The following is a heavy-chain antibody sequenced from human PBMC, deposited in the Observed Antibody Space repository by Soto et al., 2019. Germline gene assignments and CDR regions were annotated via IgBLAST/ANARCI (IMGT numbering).Heavy chain of an antibody. D-gene: IGHD3-10*01. CDR2: INPSGGST. Sequence: ASLKVSCKASGYTFTSYYMHWVRQAPGQGLEWMGIINPSGGSTSYAQKFQGRVTMTRDTSTSTVYMELSSLRSEDTAVYYCAREESQITMVRGGHPPPFDPWGQGTLVTVSS. CDR1: GYTFTSYY. J-gene: IGHJ5*02. V-gene: IGHV1-46*03. CDR3: AREESQITMVRGGHPPPFDP.